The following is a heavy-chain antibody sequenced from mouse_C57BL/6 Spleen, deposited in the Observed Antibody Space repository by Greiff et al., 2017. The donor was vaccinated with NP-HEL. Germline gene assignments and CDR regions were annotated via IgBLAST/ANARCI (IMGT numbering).Heavy chain of an antibody. V-gene: IGHV2-5*01. CDR1: GFSLTSYG. D-gene: IGHD2-3*01. CDR2: IWRGGST. CDR3: AKNDDGYYDAMDY. Sequence: VKLQESGPGLVQPSQSLSITCTVSGFSLTSYGVHWVRQSPGKGLEWLGVIWRGGSTDYNAAFMSRLSITKDNSKSQVFFKMNSLQADDTAIYYCAKNDDGYYDAMDYWGQGTSVTVSS. J-gene: IGHJ4*01.